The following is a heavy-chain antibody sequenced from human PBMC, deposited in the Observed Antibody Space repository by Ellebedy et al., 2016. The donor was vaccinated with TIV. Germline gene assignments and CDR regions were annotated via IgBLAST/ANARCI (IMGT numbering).Heavy chain of an antibody. D-gene: IGHD6-6*01. CDR3: AREIPHSISSGKFDP. V-gene: IGHV1-69*04. CDR2: IIPILGIA. Sequence: AASVTVSCKASGGTFSSYAISWVRQAPGQGLEWMGRIIPILGIANYAQKFQGRVTITADKSTSTAYMELSSLRSEDTAVYYCAREIPHSISSGKFDPWGQGTLVTVSS. CDR1: GGTFSSYA. J-gene: IGHJ5*02.